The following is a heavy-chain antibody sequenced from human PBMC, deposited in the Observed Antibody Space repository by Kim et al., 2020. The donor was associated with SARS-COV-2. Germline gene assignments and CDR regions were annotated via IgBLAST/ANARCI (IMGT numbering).Heavy chain of an antibody. D-gene: IGHD4-17*01. J-gene: IGHJ4*02. CDR1: GFTFSGYT. V-gene: IGHV3-23*01. Sequence: GGSLRLSCAASGFTFSGYTMTWVRQAPGKGPEWVSGILGDATWTYYADSVKGRFTISRDNSKNMLFLDMNNLRADDPAIYYCAKRNADSSFDCWGQGTLV. CDR2: ILGDATWT. CDR3: AKRNADSSFDC.